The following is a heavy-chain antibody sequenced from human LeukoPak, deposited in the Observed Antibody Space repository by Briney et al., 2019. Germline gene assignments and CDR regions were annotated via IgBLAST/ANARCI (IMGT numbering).Heavy chain of an antibody. CDR2: ITTSGTST. J-gene: IGHJ4*02. CDR1: GFTFSSYE. CDR3: VVHSATSCY. D-gene: IGHD1-26*01. V-gene: IGHV3-48*03. Sequence: GGSLRLSCATSGFTFSSYEMNWVRQAPGKGLEWISYITTSGTSTYYADSVKGRFTISRGNGKTASSLQMNSLRAEDTAVYYCVVHSATSCYWGQGTLVTVSS.